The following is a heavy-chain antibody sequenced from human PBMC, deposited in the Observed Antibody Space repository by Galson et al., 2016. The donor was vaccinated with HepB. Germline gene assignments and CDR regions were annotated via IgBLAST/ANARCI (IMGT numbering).Heavy chain of an antibody. J-gene: IGHJ4*02. Sequence: TLSLTCTVTGGSINSDYWSWIRRPPGRGLEWIGHVFYSGSTYYNPSLKSRVTISVDTSKNQFSLKLSSVTAADTAVYFCARDRSSGSGSFGYWGQGTLVTVSS. CDR3: ARDRSSGSGSFGY. D-gene: IGHD3-10*01. V-gene: IGHV4-59*06. CDR1: GGSINSDY. CDR2: VFYSGST.